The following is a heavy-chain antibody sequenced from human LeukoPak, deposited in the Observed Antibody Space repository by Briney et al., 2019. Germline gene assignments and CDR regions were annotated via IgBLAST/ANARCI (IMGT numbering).Heavy chain of an antibody. D-gene: IGHD3-3*01. Sequence: ASVKVSCKASGYTFTSYGISWVRQAPGQGLEWMGWISAYNGNTNYAQKLQGRVTMTTDTSTSTAYMELRSLRADDTAMYYCARDPYYDFWSCYYWDGYFEHWGQGTLVTVSS. V-gene: IGHV1-18*01. CDR2: ISAYNGNT. CDR1: GYTFTSYG. J-gene: IGHJ1*01. CDR3: ARDPYYDFWSCYYWDGYFEH.